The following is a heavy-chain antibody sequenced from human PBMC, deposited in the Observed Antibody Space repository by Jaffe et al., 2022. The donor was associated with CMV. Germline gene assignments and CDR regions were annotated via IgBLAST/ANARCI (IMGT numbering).Heavy chain of an antibody. CDR2: IYYSGST. CDR1: GGSISSYY. CDR3: AREAGGYDILTGLYYYYYMDV. V-gene: IGHV4-59*12. J-gene: IGHJ6*03. Sequence: QVQLQESGPGLVKPSETLSLTCTVSGGSISSYYWSWIRQPPGKGLEWIGYIYYSGSTNYNPSLKSRVTISVDTSKNQFSLKLSSVTAADTAVYYCAREAGGYDILTGLYYYYYMDVWGKGTTVTVSS. D-gene: IGHD3-9*01.